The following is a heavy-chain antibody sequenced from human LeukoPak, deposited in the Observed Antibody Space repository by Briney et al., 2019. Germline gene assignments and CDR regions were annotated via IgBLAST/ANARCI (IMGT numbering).Heavy chain of an antibody. V-gene: IGHV3-21*01. J-gene: IGHJ3*02. D-gene: IGHD6-19*01. Sequence: GGSLRLSCAASGFTFSSYSMNWVRQAPGKGLEWVSSISSSSSYIYYADSVKGRFTISRDNAKNSLYLQMNSLRAEDTAVYYCARDPAIGSSGGDAFDIWGQGTMVTVFS. CDR1: GFTFSSYS. CDR2: ISSSSSYI. CDR3: ARDPAIGSSGGDAFDI.